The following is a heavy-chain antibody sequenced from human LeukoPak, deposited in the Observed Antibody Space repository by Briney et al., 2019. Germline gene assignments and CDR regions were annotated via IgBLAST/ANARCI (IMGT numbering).Heavy chain of an antibody. CDR3: ARDRGTRLGYFQH. J-gene: IGHJ1*01. CDR2: INPNSGAT. Sequence: ASVKVSCKASGYSFTGYYIHWVRQAPGQGLECMGRINPNSGATNYVQKFQGRVTMTRDTSVNTVYMELSGLTSDDTAVYYCARDRGTRLGYFQHWGQGTLVTVSS. D-gene: IGHD3-16*01. V-gene: IGHV1-2*06. CDR1: GYSFTGYY.